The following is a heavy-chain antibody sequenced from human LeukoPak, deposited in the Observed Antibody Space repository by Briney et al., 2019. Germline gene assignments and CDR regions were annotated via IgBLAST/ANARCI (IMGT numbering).Heavy chain of an antibody. Sequence: GGSLRLSCATSGFTFSSYAMSWVRQAPEKGLEWVSGLSGSGDRTFYADSVKGRFTISRDNSKNTLYLQMNSLRAEDTAVYYCAGTDTAMVTSFAFDIWGQGTMVTVSS. D-gene: IGHD5-18*01. CDR2: LSGSGDRT. V-gene: IGHV3-23*01. J-gene: IGHJ3*02. CDR3: AGTDTAMVTSFAFDI. CDR1: GFTFSSYA.